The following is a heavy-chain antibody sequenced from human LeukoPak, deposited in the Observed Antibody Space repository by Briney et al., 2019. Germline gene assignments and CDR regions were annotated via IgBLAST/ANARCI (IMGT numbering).Heavy chain of an antibody. CDR1: GGSISGSSYY. CDR3: ARHSSGQLILN. V-gene: IGHV4-39*01. CDR2: MYYSGIT. D-gene: IGHD1-1*01. Sequence: SETLSLTCTVSGGSISGSSYYWGWIRQPPGKGLEWIGSMYYSGITYYNPSLKSRVTISVDTSKNQFSLKLSSVTAADTAVFYCARHSSGQLILNWGQGTLVTVSS. J-gene: IGHJ4*02.